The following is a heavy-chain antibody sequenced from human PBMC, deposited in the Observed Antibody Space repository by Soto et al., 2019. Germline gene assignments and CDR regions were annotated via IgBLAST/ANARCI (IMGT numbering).Heavy chain of an antibody. V-gene: IGHV1-2*04. D-gene: IGHD3-22*01. J-gene: IGHJ5*02. CDR3: ARDDREFSGFDP. CDR2: INPNSGGT. Sequence: ASVKVSCKASGYTFTGYYMHWVRQAPGQGLEWMGWINPNSGGTNYAQRFQGWVTMTRDTSISTAYMELSRLRSDDTAVYYCARDDREFSGFDPWGQGTLVTVSS. CDR1: GYTFTGYY.